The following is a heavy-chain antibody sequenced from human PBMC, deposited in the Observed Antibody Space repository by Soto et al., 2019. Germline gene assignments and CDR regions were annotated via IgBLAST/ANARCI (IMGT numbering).Heavy chain of an antibody. CDR1: GGSVSGSY. J-gene: IGHJ4*02. CDR2: IFYSGAT. CDR3: AKAGSYSGSSGRVYQ. V-gene: IGHV4-59*02. Sequence: SETLSLTCNVSGGSVSGSYWSWIRQSPGTGLEWIGYIFYSGATKYNPSLESRVTILVDSSKNEFSLKLTSVTPADTAVYYCAKAGSYSGSSGRVYQRGQRIPVTVSS. D-gene: IGHD3-22*01.